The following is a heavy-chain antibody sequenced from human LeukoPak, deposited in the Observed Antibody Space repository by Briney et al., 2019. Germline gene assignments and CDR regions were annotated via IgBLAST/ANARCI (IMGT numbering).Heavy chain of an antibody. CDR1: GGSMGNTNYY. D-gene: IGHD1-26*01. CDR3: ARDIGGKPPYYYYYMDV. V-gene: IGHV4-39*07. J-gene: IGHJ6*03. CDR2: INDLGSA. Sequence: PSETLSLTCSVSGGSMGNTNYYWNWIRQPPGKSLEWIAYINDLGSAYYNPSLESRVTISVDTSKNQFSLGLRSVTAADTAIYYCARDIGGKPPYYYYYMDVWGEGTTVTVSS.